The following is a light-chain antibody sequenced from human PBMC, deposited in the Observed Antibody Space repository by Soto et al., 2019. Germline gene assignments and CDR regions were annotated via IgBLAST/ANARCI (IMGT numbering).Light chain of an antibody. CDR3: QQYGSLPYT. J-gene: IGKJ2*01. CDR2: DAS. CDR1: QSVTGSY. V-gene: IGKV3D-20*01. Sequence: EIVLTQSPATLSLSPGERATLSCGASQSVTGSYLAWYQQKPGLAPRLLIFDASSRATGIPDRFSGSGSGTDFTLTISRLEPEDFAVYYCQQYGSLPYTFGQGTKLEIK.